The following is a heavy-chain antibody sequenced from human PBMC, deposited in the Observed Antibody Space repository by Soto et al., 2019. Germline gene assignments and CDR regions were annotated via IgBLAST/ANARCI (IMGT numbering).Heavy chain of an antibody. J-gene: IGHJ3*02. Sequence: QVQLVESGGGVVQPGRSLRLSCAASGFTFSSYGMHWVRQAPGKGLEWVAVISYDGSNKYYADSVKGRFTISRDNSKNTLYLQMNSLRAEDTAVYYCAKPSGIAVAGTWDAFDIWGQGTMVTVSS. CDR1: GFTFSSYG. D-gene: IGHD6-19*01. CDR3: AKPSGIAVAGTWDAFDI. V-gene: IGHV3-30*18. CDR2: ISYDGSNK.